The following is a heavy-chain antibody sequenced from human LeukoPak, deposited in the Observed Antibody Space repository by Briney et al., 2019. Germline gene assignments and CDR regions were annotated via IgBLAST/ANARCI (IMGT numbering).Heavy chain of an antibody. V-gene: IGHV4-30-4*08. CDR2: IYYSGST. CDR3: ARATYNYAWGTYRLIGYLDH. D-gene: IGHD3-16*02. Sequence: SWVRQAPGKGLEGIGYIYYSGSTYYNPSHKSRVTISVDTSKNQFSLKLTSVTAADTAVYYCARATYNYAWGTYRLIGYLDHWGQGTLVTVSS. J-gene: IGHJ4*02.